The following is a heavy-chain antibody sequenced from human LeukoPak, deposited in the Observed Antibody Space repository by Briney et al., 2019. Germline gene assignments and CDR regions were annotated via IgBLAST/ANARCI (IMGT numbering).Heavy chain of an antibody. Sequence: HPGGSLRLSCSASGFPFSSYAMHWVRQAPGKGLEYVSAISDSGGSTYYADSVKGRFTISRDNSKNTLYLQMSSLRAEDTAVYFCVRGYSFGPYGMDVWGQGTTVTASS. J-gene: IGHJ6*02. CDR3: VRGYSFGPYGMDV. D-gene: IGHD2-15*01. V-gene: IGHV3-64D*09. CDR1: GFPFSSYA. CDR2: ISDSGGST.